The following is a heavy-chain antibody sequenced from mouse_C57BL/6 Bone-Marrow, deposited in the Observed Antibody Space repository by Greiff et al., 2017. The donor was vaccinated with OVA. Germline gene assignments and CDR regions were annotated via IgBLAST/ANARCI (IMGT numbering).Heavy chain of an antibody. CDR2: IDPETGGT. Sequence: VQLQQSGAELVRPGASVTLSCKASGYTFTDYEMHWVKQTPVHGLEWIGAIDPETGGTAYNQKFKGKAILTADKSSSTAYMELRSLTSEDSAVYYCTIGGLRLWLRAFYFDYWGQGTTLTVSS. CDR3: TIGGLRLWLRAFYFDY. J-gene: IGHJ2*01. CDR1: GYTFTDYE. V-gene: IGHV1-15*01. D-gene: IGHD2-2*01.